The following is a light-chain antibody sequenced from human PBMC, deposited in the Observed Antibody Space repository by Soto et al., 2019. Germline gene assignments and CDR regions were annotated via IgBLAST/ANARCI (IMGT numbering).Light chain of an antibody. CDR3: QSFDSRLSAPV. Sequence: QSVLTQPPSVSGAPGQRVTISCTGSTSNIGAPFDVHWYQHLPGTAPRLLIYANNNRPSGVPDRFSGSKSGTSAFLAITGLQADDEADYYCQSFDSRLSAPVFGGGTQLTVL. CDR2: ANN. J-gene: IGLJ2*01. V-gene: IGLV1-40*01. CDR1: TSNIGAPFD.